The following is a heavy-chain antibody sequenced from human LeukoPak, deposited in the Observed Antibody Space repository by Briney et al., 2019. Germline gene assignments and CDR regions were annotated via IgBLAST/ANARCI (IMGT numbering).Heavy chain of an antibody. CDR3: ARDPGDYYDSGSYAFDI. V-gene: IGHV1-69*05. CDR1: GGTFSSYA. J-gene: IGHJ3*02. D-gene: IGHD3-10*01. CDR2: IIPIFGTA. Sequence: SVKVSCKAPGGTFSSYAISWVRQAPGQGLEWMGGIIPIFGTANYAQKFQGRVTITTDESTSTAYMELSSLRSEDTAVYYCARDPGDYYDSGSYAFDIWGQGTMVTVSS.